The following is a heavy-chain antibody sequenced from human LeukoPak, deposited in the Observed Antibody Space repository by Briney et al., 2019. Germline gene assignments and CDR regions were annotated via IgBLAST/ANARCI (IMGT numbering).Heavy chain of an antibody. CDR1: GYTFTGYY. V-gene: IGHV1-2*02. Sequence: ASVKVSCKASGYTFTGYYMHWVQQAPGQGLEWMGWINPNSGGTNFAQKFQGRVTMTRDTSITTAYMELSRLRSDDTAVYYCAKDRGTGFCSGDTCYSYYFDYWGQGTLVTVSS. D-gene: IGHD2-15*01. CDR3: AKDRGTGFCSGDTCYSYYFDY. CDR2: INPNSGGT. J-gene: IGHJ4*02.